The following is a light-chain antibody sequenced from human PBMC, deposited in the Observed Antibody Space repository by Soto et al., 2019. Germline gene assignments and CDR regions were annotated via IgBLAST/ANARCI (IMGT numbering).Light chain of an antibody. CDR2: DAS. CDR1: QSVSSY. V-gene: IGKV3-11*01. J-gene: IGKJ1*01. Sequence: EVVLTQSPATLSLSPGERATLSCRASQSVSSYLAWYQQKRGQAPRLLIYDASNRATGIPARFSGSGSGTDFTLTISSLEPEDFAVYYCQQYVSSPWAFGQGTKVEI. CDR3: QQYVSSPWA.